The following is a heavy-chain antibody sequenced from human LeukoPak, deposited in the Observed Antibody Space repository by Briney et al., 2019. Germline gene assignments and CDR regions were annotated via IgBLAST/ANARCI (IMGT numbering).Heavy chain of an antibody. J-gene: IGHJ6*03. V-gene: IGHV1-18*01. Sequence: GASGKVSCKASGYTFTSYGISWVRQAPGQGLEWMGWISAYNGNTNYAQKLQGRVTMTTDTSTSTAYMELRSLRSDDTAVCYCARATRDGDYILGGYYYYMDVWGKGTTVTVSS. CDR2: ISAYNGNT. CDR1: GYTFTSYG. D-gene: IGHD4-17*01. CDR3: ARATRDGDYILGGYYYYMDV.